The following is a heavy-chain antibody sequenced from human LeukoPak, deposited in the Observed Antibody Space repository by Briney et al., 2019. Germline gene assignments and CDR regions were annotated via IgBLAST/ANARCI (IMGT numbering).Heavy chain of an antibody. CDR3: ASWILIASAFDI. V-gene: IGHV4-39*01. Sequence: PSETLSLTCTVSGGSISSSSYYWGWIRQPPGKGLEWIGSIYYSGSTYYNPSLKSRVTISVDTSKNQFSLKLSSVTAADTAVYYCASWILIASAFDIWGQGTMVTVSS. D-gene: IGHD2-15*01. CDR1: GGSISSSSYY. CDR2: IYYSGST. J-gene: IGHJ3*02.